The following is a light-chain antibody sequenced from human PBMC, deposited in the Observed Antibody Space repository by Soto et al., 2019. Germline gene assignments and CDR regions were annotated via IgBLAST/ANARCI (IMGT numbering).Light chain of an antibody. J-gene: IGKJ1*01. CDR2: WAS. CDR1: QSVLYSSNNKNY. Sequence: DIVMTQSPDSLAVSLGESATINCKSSQSVLYSSNNKNYLAWYQQKPGQPPKLLIYWASTRESGVPDRFSGRGSGTDFTLTISSLQAEDVAVYYCQQYYSTPTWTFGQGTKVEIK. CDR3: QQYYSTPTWT. V-gene: IGKV4-1*01.